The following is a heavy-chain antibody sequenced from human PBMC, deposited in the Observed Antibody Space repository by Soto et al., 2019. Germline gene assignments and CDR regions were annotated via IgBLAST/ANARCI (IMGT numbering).Heavy chain of an antibody. J-gene: IGHJ4*02. CDR1: GFSLSTSGVG. D-gene: IGHD3-22*01. CDR2: IYWDDDK. CDR3: AHSTYYYDSSGIDY. Sequence: QITLKESGPTLVKPTQTLTLTCTFSGFSLSTSGVGVGWIRQPPGKALEWLALIYWDDDKRYSPSLKSRLTIPKDTSKNQVVLTMTNMDPVDTATYYCAHSTYYYDSSGIDYWGQGTLVTVSS. V-gene: IGHV2-5*02.